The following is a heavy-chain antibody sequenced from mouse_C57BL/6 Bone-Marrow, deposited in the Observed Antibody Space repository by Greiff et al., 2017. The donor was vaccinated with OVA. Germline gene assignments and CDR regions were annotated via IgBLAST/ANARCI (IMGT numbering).Heavy chain of an antibody. CDR3: AREFITTVVDWFAY. J-gene: IGHJ3*01. V-gene: IGHV5-17*01. Sequence: EVQVVESGGGLVKPGGSLKLSCAASGFTFSDYGMHWVRQAPEKGLEWVAYISSGSSTIYYADTVKGRFTISRDNAKNTLFLQMTSLRSEDTAMYYCAREFITTVVDWFAYWGQGTLVTVSA. CDR2: ISSGSSTI. D-gene: IGHD1-1*01. CDR1: GFTFSDYG.